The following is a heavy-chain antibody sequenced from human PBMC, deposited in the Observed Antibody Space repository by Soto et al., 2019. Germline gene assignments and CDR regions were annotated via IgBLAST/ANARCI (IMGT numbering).Heavy chain of an antibody. Sequence: GESLKISCNGSGYSFTSHWIGWVRQMPGKGLEWMGIIYPGDSDTRYSPSFQGQVTISADKSISTAYLQWSSLKASDTAMYYCARTQQGVYYYYGMDVWGQGTTVTVSS. V-gene: IGHV5-51*01. CDR3: ARTQQGVYYYYGMDV. CDR1: GYSFTSHW. J-gene: IGHJ6*02. CDR2: IYPGDSDT. D-gene: IGHD6-13*01.